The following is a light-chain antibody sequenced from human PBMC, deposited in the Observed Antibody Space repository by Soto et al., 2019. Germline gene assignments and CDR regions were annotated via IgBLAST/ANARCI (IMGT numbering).Light chain of an antibody. V-gene: IGLV1-44*01. J-gene: IGLJ2*01. CDR3: AAWDDSLNGVI. CDR1: SSNIGINP. CDR2: TNN. Sequence: QPVLTQPPSASGTPGQGVIISCSGSSSNIGINPVNWYQQLPGTAPKLIIYTNNQRPSGVPDRFSGSKSGTSASLAISGLHSEDEGDYYCAAWDDSLNGVIFGGGTKVTVL.